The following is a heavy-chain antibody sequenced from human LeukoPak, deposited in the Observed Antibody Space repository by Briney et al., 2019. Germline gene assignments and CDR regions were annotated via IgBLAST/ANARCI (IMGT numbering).Heavy chain of an antibody. Sequence: SETESLTCTVSGGSISSSSYYWNWIRQHPGKGLEWIGYIHHSGSTYYNPSLKSRLTMSVDTSNNHFSLRLSAVTAADTAVYYCARGYNSGLSDFFDSWGQGTPVTVSS. CDR3: ARGYNSGLSDFFDS. CDR1: GGSISSSSYY. V-gene: IGHV4-31*03. D-gene: IGHD5-12*01. CDR2: IHHSGST. J-gene: IGHJ4*02.